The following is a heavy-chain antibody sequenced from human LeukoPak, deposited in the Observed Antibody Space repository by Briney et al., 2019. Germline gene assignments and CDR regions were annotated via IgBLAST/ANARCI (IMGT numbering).Heavy chain of an antibody. D-gene: IGHD2-15*01. CDR2: ISSSSSYI. CDR1: GFTFSSYS. V-gene: IGHV3-21*01. Sequence: GRSLRLSCAASGFTFSSYSMNWVRQAPGKGLEWVSSISSSSSYIYYADSVKGRFTISRDNAKNSLYLQMNSLRAEDTAVYYCAREGLPEPFYDYWGQGTLVTVSS. CDR3: AREGLPEPFYDY. J-gene: IGHJ4*02.